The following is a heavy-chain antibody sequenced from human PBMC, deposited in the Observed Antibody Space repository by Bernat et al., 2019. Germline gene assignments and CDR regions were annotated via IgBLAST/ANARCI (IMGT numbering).Heavy chain of an antibody. CDR2: INHSGST. D-gene: IGHD2-2*02. Sequence: QVQLQQWGAGLLKPSETLSLTCAVYGGSFSGYYWSWIRQPPGKGLEWIGEINHSGSTNYNPALKSRVTISVDTSKSQFSLKRSSVTAADTAVDYCAGGGRYQPLLYGDFDYWGQGTLVTVSS. CDR1: GGSFSGYY. CDR3: AGGGRYQPLLYGDFDY. J-gene: IGHJ4*01. V-gene: IGHV4-34*01.